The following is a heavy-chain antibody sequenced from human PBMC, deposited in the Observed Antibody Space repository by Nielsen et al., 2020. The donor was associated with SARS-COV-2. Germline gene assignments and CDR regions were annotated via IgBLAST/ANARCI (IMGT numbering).Heavy chain of an antibody. D-gene: IGHD5-18*01. V-gene: IGHV2-70*01. CDR3: ARTKRVVLPTAMVPYYYYGMDV. CDR2: IDWDDDK. J-gene: IGHJ6*02. Sequence: SGPTLVKPTQTLTLTCTFSGFSLSTSGMCVSWIRQPPGKALEWLALIDWDDDKYYSTSLKTRLTISKDTSKNQVVLTMTNMDPVDTATYYCARTKRVVLPTAMVPYYYYGMDVWGQGTTVTVSS. CDR1: GFSLSTSGMC.